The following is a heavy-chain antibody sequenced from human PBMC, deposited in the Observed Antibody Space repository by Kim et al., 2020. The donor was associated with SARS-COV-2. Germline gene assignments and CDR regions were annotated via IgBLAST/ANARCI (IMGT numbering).Heavy chain of an antibody. V-gene: IGHV3-23*01. D-gene: IGHD1-26*01. J-gene: IGHJ6*02. CDR2: ISGSGGST. Sequence: GGSLRLSCAASRFTFSSYAMSWVRQAPGKGLEWVSAISGSGGSTYYADSVKGRFTISRDNSKNTLYLQMNSLRAEDTAVYYCAKDKGSIVPDYYYYGLDVWGQGTTVTVSS. CDR1: RFTFSSYA. CDR3: AKDKGSIVPDYYYYGLDV.